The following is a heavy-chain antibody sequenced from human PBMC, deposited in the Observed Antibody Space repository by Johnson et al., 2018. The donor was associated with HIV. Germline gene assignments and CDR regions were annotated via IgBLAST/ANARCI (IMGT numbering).Heavy chain of an antibody. J-gene: IGHJ3*02. V-gene: IGHV3-30-3*01. CDR2: ISYDGSNK. CDR3: ARDGGYCSSTSCFRHWASAFDI. CDR1: GFTFSSYA. D-gene: IGHD2-2*01. Sequence: QVQLVESGGGVVQPGRSLRLSCAASGFTFSSYAMHWVRQAPGKGLEWVAVISYDGSNKYYADSVKGRFTISRDNSKNTLYLKMNSLRAEDTAVYYCARDGGYCSSTSCFRHWASAFDIWGQGTMVTVSS.